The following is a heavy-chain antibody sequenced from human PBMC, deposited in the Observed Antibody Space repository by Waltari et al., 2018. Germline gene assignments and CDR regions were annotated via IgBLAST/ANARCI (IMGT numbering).Heavy chain of an antibody. CDR2: IYHSGST. CDR1: GYSISSGYY. V-gene: IGHV4-38-2*01. D-gene: IGHD2-8*02. J-gene: IGHJ4*02. CDR3: ARLVEDAENFDY. Sequence: QVQLQESGPGLVKPSETLSLTCAVSGYSISSGYYWGWIRQPPGKGLEWIGSIYHSGSTYYNPPLKSRVTISVDTSKNQFSLKLSSVTAADTAGYYCARLVEDAENFDYWGQGTLVTVSS.